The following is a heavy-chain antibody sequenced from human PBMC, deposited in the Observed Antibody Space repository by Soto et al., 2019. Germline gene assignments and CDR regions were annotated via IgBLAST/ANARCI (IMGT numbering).Heavy chain of an antibody. Sequence: SQTLSLTCAISGDSVPSNSAAWNWIRQSPSRGLEWLGRTYYRSKWYNDYAVSVKSRITINPDTSKNQFSLQLNSVTPEDTAVYYCARDESQDSGSVPRLGDYYGMDVWGQGTTVTVSS. V-gene: IGHV6-1*01. CDR3: ARDESQDSGSVPRLGDYYGMDV. CDR2: TYYRSKWYN. CDR1: GDSVPSNSAA. J-gene: IGHJ6*02. D-gene: IGHD1-26*01.